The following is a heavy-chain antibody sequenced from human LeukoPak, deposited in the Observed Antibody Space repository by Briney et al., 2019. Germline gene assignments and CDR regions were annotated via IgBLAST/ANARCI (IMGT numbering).Heavy chain of an antibody. CDR3: ARDFLYCSSTSCLPGYSYGYWLDY. D-gene: IGHD2-2*01. CDR1: GYTFTGYY. J-gene: IGHJ4*02. Sequence: ASVKVSCKASGYTFTGYYMHWVRQAPGQGLEWMGWINPKSGGTNYAQKFQGSVTITRDTSISTAYMELSRLRSDDTPVYYCARDFLYCSSTSCLPGYSYGYWLDYWAREPWSPSPQ. V-gene: IGHV1-2*02. CDR2: INPKSGGT.